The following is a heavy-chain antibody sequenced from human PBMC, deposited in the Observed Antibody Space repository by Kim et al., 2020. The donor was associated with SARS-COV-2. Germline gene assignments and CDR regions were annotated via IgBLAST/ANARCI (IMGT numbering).Heavy chain of an antibody. J-gene: IGHJ5*02. CDR3: AREVAAAAQGVWFDP. V-gene: IGHV1-2*02. Sequence: ASVKVSCKASGYTFTGYYMHWVRQAPGQGLEWMGWINPNSGGTNYAQKFQGRVTMTRDTSISTAYMELSRLRSDDTAVYYCAREVAAAAQGVWFDPWGQGTLVTVSS. D-gene: IGHD6-13*01. CDR1: GYTFTGYY. CDR2: INPNSGGT.